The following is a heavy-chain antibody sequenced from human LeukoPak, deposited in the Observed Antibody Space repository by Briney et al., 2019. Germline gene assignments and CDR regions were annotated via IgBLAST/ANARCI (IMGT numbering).Heavy chain of an antibody. D-gene: IGHD5-24*01. CDR1: GFIFSQYS. Sequence: GGSLRLSCAASGFIFSQYSMNWVRQAPGKGLEWVSHIRSSSETFYADSVKGRFTISRDNSKNTLYLQMNSLRAEDTAVYYCARGAGYNYPYYFDYWGQGTLVTVSS. J-gene: IGHJ4*02. CDR2: IRSSSET. CDR3: ARGAGYNYPYYFDY. V-gene: IGHV3-48*01.